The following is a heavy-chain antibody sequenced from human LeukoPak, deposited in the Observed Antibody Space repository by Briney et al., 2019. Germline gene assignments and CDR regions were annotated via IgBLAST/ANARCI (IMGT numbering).Heavy chain of an antibody. Sequence: SSETLSLTCAVYGGSFSGYYWSWIRQPPGKGLEWIGSIYYSGSTYYNPSLKSRVTISVDTSKNQFSLKLSSVTAADTAVYYCARRTSIAAAGTSGLWFDPWGQGTLVTVSS. CDR1: GGSFSGYY. V-gene: IGHV4-34*01. CDR2: IYYSGST. CDR3: ARRTSIAAAGTSGLWFDP. D-gene: IGHD6-13*01. J-gene: IGHJ5*02.